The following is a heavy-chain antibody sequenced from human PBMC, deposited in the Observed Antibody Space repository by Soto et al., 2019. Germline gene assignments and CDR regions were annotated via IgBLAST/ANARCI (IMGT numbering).Heavy chain of an antibody. J-gene: IGHJ4*02. D-gene: IGHD1-26*01. CDR1: GFTFSSYA. Sequence: EVQLLESGGGLVQPGGSLRLSCAASGFTFSSYAMRWVRQAPGKGLEWVSAISGSGGSTYYADSVKGRFTISRDNSKNTLYLQMNSLKPEDTSVYYCARRGSGIYYDYWGQGTLFTVSS. V-gene: IGHV3-23*01. CDR2: ISGSGGST. CDR3: ARRGSGIYYDY.